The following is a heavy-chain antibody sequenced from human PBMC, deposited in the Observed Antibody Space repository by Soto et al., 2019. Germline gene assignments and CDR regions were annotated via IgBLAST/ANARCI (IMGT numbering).Heavy chain of an antibody. CDR1: GGSVSSSNW. J-gene: IGHJ6*02. Sequence: SATLSHTCDFSGGSVSSSNWRSWGRQPSGKWLALIGEIYHSGRTKYNPSLKSRVKLSVDKSKNKFSMKLSSVTAADTAVYYCARGSKRNWSGSGLGYYYYYGMDVWGQGTTVS. D-gene: IGHD3-3*01. CDR3: ARGSKRNWSGSGLGYYYYYGMDV. CDR2: IYHSGRT. V-gene: IGHV4-4*02.